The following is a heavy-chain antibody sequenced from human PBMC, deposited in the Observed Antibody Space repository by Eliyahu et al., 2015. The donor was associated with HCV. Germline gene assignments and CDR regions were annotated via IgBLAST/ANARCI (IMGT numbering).Heavy chain of an antibody. D-gene: IGHD3-9*01. J-gene: IGHJ4*02. CDR2: IYYTGSA. Sequence: QLQLQESGPGLVKPSETLSLTCTVSGDSVRSSSYHWGWFRQPPGKGLEWIGTIYYTGSAYYSPSLKSRVTISVDTSRNQFSLKLSSVTAADTAVYYCARHILRYFDWLPHPFEYWGQGTLVTVSS. CDR3: ARHILRYFDWLPHPFEY. V-gene: IGHV4-39*01. CDR1: GDSVRSSSYH.